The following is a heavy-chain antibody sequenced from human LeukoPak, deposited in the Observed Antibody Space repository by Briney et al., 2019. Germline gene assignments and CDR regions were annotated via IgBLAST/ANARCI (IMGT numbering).Heavy chain of an antibody. D-gene: IGHD3-3*01. CDR1: GYTFTSYG. CDR3: AREATYYDFWSGYSPAPNDAFDI. CDR2: ISAYNGNT. J-gene: IGHJ3*02. V-gene: IGHV1-18*01. Sequence: ASVKVSCKASGYTFTSYGISWVRQAPGQGLEWMGWISAYNGNTNYAQKLQGRVTMTTDTSTSPAYMELRSLRSDDTAVYYCAREATYYDFWSGYSPAPNDAFDIWGQGTMVTVSS.